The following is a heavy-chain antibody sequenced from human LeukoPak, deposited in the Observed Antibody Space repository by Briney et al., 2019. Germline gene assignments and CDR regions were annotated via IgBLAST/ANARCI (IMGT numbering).Heavy chain of an antibody. CDR1: GFTFSSYA. Sequence: PGGSLRLSCAASGFTFSSYAMSWVREAPGKGLEWVSAISGSGGRTYYADSVKGRLTISRDNSKNTLYLQMNSLRAEDTAVYYCARESTNYYYGMDVWGQGTTVTVSS. V-gene: IGHV3-23*01. D-gene: IGHD2-2*01. CDR2: ISGSGGRT. J-gene: IGHJ6*02. CDR3: ARESTNYYYGMDV.